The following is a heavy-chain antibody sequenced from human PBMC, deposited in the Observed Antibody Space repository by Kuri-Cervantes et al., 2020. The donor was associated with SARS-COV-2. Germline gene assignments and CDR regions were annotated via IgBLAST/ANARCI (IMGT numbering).Heavy chain of an antibody. CDR3: ARDTYCSSTSCYRGGMDV. CDR1: GFTFSSYG. Sequence: GESLKISCVASGFTFSSYGMHWVRQAPGKGLEWVAVISYDESNIYYADSVKGRFTISRDNSKNTLFLQMNSLRAEDTAVYYCARDTYCSSTSCYRGGMDVWGQGTTVTVSS. V-gene: IGHV3-30*03. D-gene: IGHD2-2*02. J-gene: IGHJ6*02. CDR2: ISYDESNI.